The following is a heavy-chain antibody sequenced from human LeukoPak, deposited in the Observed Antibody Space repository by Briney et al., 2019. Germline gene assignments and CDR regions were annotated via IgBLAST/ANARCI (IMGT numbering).Heavy chain of an antibody. CDR1: GGSINNHY. D-gene: IGHD5-12*01. Sequence: SETLSLTCAASGGSINNHYWGWIRQPPGKGLQWIGDIYYTGKNNYNPSLKSRVTISLDTSKDHLSLKLTSVLAADTAIYYCVRRDSGWNYFDYWGQGILVTVSS. CDR2: IYYTGKN. CDR3: VRRDSGWNYFDY. J-gene: IGHJ4*02. V-gene: IGHV4-59*08.